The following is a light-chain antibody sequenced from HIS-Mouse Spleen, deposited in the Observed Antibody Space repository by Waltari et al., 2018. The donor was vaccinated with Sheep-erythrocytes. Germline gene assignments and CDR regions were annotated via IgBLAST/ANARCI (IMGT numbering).Light chain of an antibody. V-gene: IGLV2-11*02. CDR1: RSDVGGYNY. Sequence: QSALTQPRSVAGSPGQSVTIPCTGTRSDVGGYNYVSWYQQHPGKAPKLMIYDVSKRPSGVPDRFSGSKSGNTASLTISEDEADYYCCSYAGSYNHVFATGTKVTVL. CDR3: CSYAGSYNHV. CDR2: DVS. J-gene: IGLJ1*01.